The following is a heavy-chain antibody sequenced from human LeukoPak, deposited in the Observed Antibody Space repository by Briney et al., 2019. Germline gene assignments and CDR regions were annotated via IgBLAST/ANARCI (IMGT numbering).Heavy chain of an antibody. CDR2: ISAYNGNT. CDR1: GYTFTSYG. J-gene: IGHJ4*02. V-gene: IGHV1-18*01. Sequence: ASAKVSCKASGYTFTSYGISWVRQAPGQGLEWMGWISAYNGNTNYAQKLQGRVTMTTDTSTSTAYMELRSLRSDDTAVYYCARTTPDSSGWSPHFDYWGQGTLVTVSS. D-gene: IGHD6-19*01. CDR3: ARTTPDSSGWSPHFDY.